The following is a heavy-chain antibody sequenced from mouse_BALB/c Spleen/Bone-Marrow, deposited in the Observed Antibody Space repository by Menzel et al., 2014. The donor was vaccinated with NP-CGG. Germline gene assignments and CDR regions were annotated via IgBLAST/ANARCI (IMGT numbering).Heavy chain of an antibody. CDR2: IDPSTGYT. CDR1: GYTFTNYW. J-gene: IGHJ3*01. D-gene: IGHD2-3*01. V-gene: IGHV1-7*01. CDR3: ARGGIYDGYSY. Sequence: QVRLKHSGAELAKPRASVKMSCKASGYTFTNYWMHWVKQRPGQGLEWIGYIDPSTGYTEYNQKFKDKATLTADKSSSTAYMQLSSLTSEDSAVYYCARGGIYDGYSYWGQGTLVTVSA.